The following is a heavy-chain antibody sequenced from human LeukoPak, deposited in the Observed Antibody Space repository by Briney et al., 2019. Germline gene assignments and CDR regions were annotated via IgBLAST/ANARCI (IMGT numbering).Heavy chain of an antibody. D-gene: IGHD4-17*01. J-gene: IGHJ3*02. CDR2: INPNSGGT. V-gene: IGHV1-2*04. CDR3: ARSTVTTSWAFDI. CDR1: GYTFTGYY. Sequence: ASVKVSCKASGYTFTGYYMHWVRQAPGQGLEWMGWINPNSGGTNYAQEFQGWVTMTRDTSISTAYMELSRLRSDDTAVYYCARSTVTTSWAFDIWGQGTMVTVSS.